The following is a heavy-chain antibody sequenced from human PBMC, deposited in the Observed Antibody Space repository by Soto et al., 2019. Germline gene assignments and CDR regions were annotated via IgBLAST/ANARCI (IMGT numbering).Heavy chain of an antibody. CDR3: AREAHYYGSGSYPNWFDP. J-gene: IGHJ5*02. V-gene: IGHV3-11*05. CDR2: ISSSSSYT. CDR1: GFTFSDYY. D-gene: IGHD3-10*01. Sequence: QVQLVESGGGLVKPGGSLRLSCAASGFTFSDYYMSWIRQAPGKGLEWVSYISSSSSYTNYADSVKGRFTISRDNAKNSLYLQMNSLRAEDTAVYYCAREAHYYGSGSYPNWFDPWGQGTLVTVSS.